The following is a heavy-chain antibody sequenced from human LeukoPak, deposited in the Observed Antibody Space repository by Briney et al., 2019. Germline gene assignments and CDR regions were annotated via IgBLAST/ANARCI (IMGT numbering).Heavy chain of an antibody. Sequence: SETLSLTCTVSGGSVSSGNYYWSWIRQPPGKGLEWIGFIYYSGSTNYNPSLKSRVTISVDTSKNQFSLRLSSVTAADTAVYYCARDPSGYFNYWGQGTLATVSS. CDR3: ARDPSGYFNY. V-gene: IGHV4-61*01. J-gene: IGHJ4*02. CDR2: IYYSGST. CDR1: GGSVSSGNYY. D-gene: IGHD3-22*01.